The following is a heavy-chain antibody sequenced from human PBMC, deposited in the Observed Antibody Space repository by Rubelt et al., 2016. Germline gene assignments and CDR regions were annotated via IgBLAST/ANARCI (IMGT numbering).Heavy chain of an antibody. Sequence: QVQLVQPGAEVKKPGASVKVSCKASGYTFTSYYMHWVRQAPGQGLEWMGWISGDNALTESLQKFPDRDTMTIDTSTNTAYMELRSLRSDDTAVYYCAREAYSGRYPLIDYWGQGTLVTVSS. J-gene: IGHJ4*02. D-gene: IGHD1-26*01. CDR3: AREAYSGRYPLIDY. V-gene: IGHV1-18*04. CDR1: GYTFTSYY. CDR2: ISGDNALT.